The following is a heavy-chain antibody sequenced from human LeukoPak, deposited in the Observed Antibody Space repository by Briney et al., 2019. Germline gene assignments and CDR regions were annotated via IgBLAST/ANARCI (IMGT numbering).Heavy chain of an antibody. CDR2: INPNSGGT. V-gene: IGHV1-2*02. D-gene: IGHD2-21*02. Sequence: ASVKCSCKASGYTFTVYYMHWVRQAPGQGLEWMGWINPNSGGTNYAQKFQGRVTLTRDTSISTAYMELSRLRSDDTAVYYCARAPIVVVTATAFDIWGQGTMVTVSS. CDR1: GYTFTVYY. CDR3: ARAPIVVVTATAFDI. J-gene: IGHJ3*02.